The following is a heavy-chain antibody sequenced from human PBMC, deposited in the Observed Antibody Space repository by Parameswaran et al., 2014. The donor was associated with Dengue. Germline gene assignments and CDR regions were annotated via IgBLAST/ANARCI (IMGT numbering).Heavy chain of an antibody. Sequence: WVRQAPGQGLEWMGIINPSGGRTSYAQKLQGRLTMTRDTSTSTVNMELSTLRSEDTAVYYCASSPHWGYFDFWGQGTLVTVSS. V-gene: IGHV1-46*01. D-gene: IGHD7-27*01. CDR2: INPSGGRT. J-gene: IGHJ4*02. CDR3: ASSPHWGYFDF.